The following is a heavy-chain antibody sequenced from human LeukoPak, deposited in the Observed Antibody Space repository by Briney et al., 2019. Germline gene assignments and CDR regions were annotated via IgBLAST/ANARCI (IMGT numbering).Heavy chain of an antibody. J-gene: IGHJ5*02. CDR2: ITGSAHIT. CDR3: ANAGSGWYGDSPSES. D-gene: IGHD6-19*01. CDR1: GFTFRNYA. V-gene: IGHV3-23*01. Sequence: PGGSLRLSCAASGFTFRNYAMSWVRQAPGKGLEWVSGITGSAHITYHAGSVKGRFTISRDNSNNTLYLQMNSLRAEDTAVYYCANAGSGWYGDSPSESWGQGILVTVSS.